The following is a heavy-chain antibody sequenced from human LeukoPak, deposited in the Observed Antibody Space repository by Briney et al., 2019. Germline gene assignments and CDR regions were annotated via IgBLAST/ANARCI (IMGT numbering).Heavy chain of an antibody. J-gene: IGHJ5*02. D-gene: IGHD2-15*01. CDR3: AKDGFRGDCIGGSCYPFDP. V-gene: IGHV3-23*01. Sequence: RSLRLSCAASGFTFSSYAMSWVRQAPGKGLEWVSTISDSGGNTYYADSVKGRFTISRDNSKNTLYLQMNSLRAEDTALYYCAKDGFRGDCIGGSCYPFDPWGQGTLVTVSS. CDR1: GFTFSSYA. CDR2: ISDSGGNT.